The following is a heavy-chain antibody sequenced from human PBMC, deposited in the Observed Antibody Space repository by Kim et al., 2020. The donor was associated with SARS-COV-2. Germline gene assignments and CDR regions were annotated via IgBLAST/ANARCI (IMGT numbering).Heavy chain of an antibody. CDR1: GFTFGDYV. J-gene: IGHJ4*01. V-gene: IGHV3-23*01. CDR2: ISGASDRT. CDR3: AKTGVNMVLVPKYFDY. D-gene: IGHD3-10*01. Sequence: GGSLRLSCAASGFTFGDYVMTWVRQAPGKGLEWVSFISGASDRTYYAESVKGSFTISRDNSKNTMFLQMNSLRDDDTATYFCAKTGVNMVLVPKYFDYWG.